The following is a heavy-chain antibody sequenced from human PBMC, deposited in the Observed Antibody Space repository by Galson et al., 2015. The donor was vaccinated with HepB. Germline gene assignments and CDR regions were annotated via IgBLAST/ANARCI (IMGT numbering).Heavy chain of an antibody. V-gene: IGHV5-51*07. Sequence: QSGAEVKKPGDSLNISCKGSGYTFTSYWIGWVHQMPGKGLEWMGIIYPGDSATKYSPSFQGQVTISADKSIITTYLQWSSLKASDSAIYYCARHRAGVPAAVDFWGQGTLVTVSS. D-gene: IGHD2-2*01. CDR1: GYTFTSYW. CDR2: IYPGDSAT. J-gene: IGHJ4*02. CDR3: ARHRAGVPAAVDF.